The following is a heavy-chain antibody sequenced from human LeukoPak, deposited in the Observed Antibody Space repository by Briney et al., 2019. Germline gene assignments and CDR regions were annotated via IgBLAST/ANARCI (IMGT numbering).Heavy chain of an antibody. CDR2: INPRGGSA. V-gene: IGHV1-46*01. CDR1: GYTFTSFY. D-gene: IGHD3-10*01. Sequence: ASVKVSCKASGYTFTSFYMHWVRQAPGQGLEWMGIINPRGGSARSAQKFQGRVTLTRDTSTTTVYMELSSLSSQDTAVYYCARDYHGSGSLTTFDYWGQGTLVIVSS. CDR3: ARDYHGSGSLTTFDY. J-gene: IGHJ4*02.